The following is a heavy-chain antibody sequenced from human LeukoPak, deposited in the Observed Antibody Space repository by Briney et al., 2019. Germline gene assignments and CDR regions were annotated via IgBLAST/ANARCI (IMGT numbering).Heavy chain of an antibody. CDR2: ISGSGGST. J-gene: IGHJ4*02. CDR3: AKDPRWGDYYDSSGYYESTFDY. D-gene: IGHD3-22*01. CDR1: EFAISSYA. Sequence: PGGSLRLSCAASEFAISSYAIHWVRQAPGKGLEWVSAISGSGGSTYYADSVKGRFTISRDNSKNTLYLQMNSLRAEDTAVYYCAKDPRWGDYYDSSGYYESTFDYWGQGTLVTVSS. V-gene: IGHV3-23*01.